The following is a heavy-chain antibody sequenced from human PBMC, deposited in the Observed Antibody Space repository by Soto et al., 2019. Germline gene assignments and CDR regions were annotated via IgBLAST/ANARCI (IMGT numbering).Heavy chain of an antibody. Sequence: QVQLVQSGPEVKKPGASLKVSCKASGYIFSSYGLSWVRQAPGQGLEWMGWISVYNGDTKYAHQFQGRVTMTTDTSTSTAYMELRSLRSDDTAVYFCAREILSPDYYYYGLDVWGQGTRVTVSS. D-gene: IGHD2-15*01. J-gene: IGHJ6*02. CDR2: ISVYNGDT. CDR3: AREILSPDYYYYGLDV. V-gene: IGHV1-18*04. CDR1: GYIFSSYG.